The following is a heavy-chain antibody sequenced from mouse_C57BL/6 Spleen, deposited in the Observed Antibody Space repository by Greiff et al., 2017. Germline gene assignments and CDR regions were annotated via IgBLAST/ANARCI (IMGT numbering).Heavy chain of an antibody. CDR2: INPSDSET. J-gene: IGHJ4*01. CDR1: GYTFTSYW. V-gene: IGHV1-52*01. D-gene: IGHD2-4*01. Sequence: QVQLQQPGAELVRPGSSVKLSCKASGYTFTSYWMHWVKQRPIQGLEWIGNINPSDSETHYNQKFKDKATLTVDKSSSTAYMQLSSLTSEDSAVYYCARYDYVGEYAMDYWGQGTSVTVAS. CDR3: ARYDYVGEYAMDY.